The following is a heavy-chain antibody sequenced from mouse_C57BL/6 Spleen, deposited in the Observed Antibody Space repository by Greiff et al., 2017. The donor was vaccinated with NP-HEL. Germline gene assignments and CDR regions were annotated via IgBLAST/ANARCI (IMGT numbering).Heavy chain of an antibody. D-gene: IGHD1-1*01. V-gene: IGHV1-76*01. Sequence: QVQLQQSGAELVRPGASVKLSCKASGYTFTDYYINWVKQRPGQGLEWIATIYPGSGNTYYNEKFKGKAKLTAEKSSSTAYRQLSSLTSEDSAVYCCARRYGSSLYYFDYWGQGTTLTVSS. CDR2: IYPGSGNT. CDR3: ARRYGSSLYYFDY. CDR1: GYTFTDYY. J-gene: IGHJ2*01.